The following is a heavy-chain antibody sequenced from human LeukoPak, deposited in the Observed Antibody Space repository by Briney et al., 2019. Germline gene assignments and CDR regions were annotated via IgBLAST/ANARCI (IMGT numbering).Heavy chain of an antibody. CDR1: GFTFSSYD. J-gene: IGHJ3*02. D-gene: IGHD1-26*01. V-gene: IGHV3-23*01. CDR2: IRPSGDNT. Sequence: PGGSLRLSCVASGFTFSSYDMTWVRQAPGRRLEWVSSIRPSGDNTYYADSVKGRFTISRDNSKNTLYLQMNSLRAEDTAVYYCARGGSYLSAFDIWGQGTMVTISS. CDR3: ARGGSYLSAFDI.